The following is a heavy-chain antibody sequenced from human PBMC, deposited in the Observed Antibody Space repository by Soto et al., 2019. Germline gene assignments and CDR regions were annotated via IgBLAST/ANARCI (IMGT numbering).Heavy chain of an antibody. J-gene: IGHJ6*02. CDR1: GFTFSYAW. CDR2: IKTKTDGGTR. Sequence: GGSLRLSSAASGFTFSYAWMSWVRQAPGKGLEWVGRIKTKTDGGTRDYAAPVKGRFTISRDDSKNTLYLQMNSLKTEDTAVYYCTTGWIQKWVGHYYYAMDVWGQGTTVTVSS. V-gene: IGHV3-15*01. D-gene: IGHD5-18*01. CDR3: TTGWIQKWVGHYYYAMDV.